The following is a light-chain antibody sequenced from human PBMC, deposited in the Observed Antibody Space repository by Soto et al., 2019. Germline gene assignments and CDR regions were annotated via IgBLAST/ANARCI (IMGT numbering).Light chain of an antibody. CDR2: RNN. J-gene: IGLJ2*01. Sequence: QLVLTQPPSASGTPGQRVTISCSGSSSNIGSNYVYWYQQLPGTAPKLLIYRNNQRPSGVPDRFSGSKSGTSASLAISGLRSEDEADYYCAAWDDSLSGPVFGGWTKVTVL. CDR3: AAWDDSLSGPV. V-gene: IGLV1-47*01. CDR1: SSNIGSNY.